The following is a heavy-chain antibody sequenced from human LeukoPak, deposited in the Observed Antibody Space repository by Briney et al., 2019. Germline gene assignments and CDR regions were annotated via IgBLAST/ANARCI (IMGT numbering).Heavy chain of an antibody. J-gene: IGHJ4*02. CDR2: INPNSGGT. D-gene: IGHD6-6*01. CDR1: GYTFTGYY. V-gene: IGHV1-2*02. CDR3: ARDPPGAARPAVFDY. Sequence: ASVKVSCKASGYTFTGYYMHWVRRAPGQGLEWMGWINPNSGGTNYAQKFQGRVTMTRDTSISTAYMELSRLRSDDTAVYYCARDPPGAARPAVFDYWGQGTLVTVSS.